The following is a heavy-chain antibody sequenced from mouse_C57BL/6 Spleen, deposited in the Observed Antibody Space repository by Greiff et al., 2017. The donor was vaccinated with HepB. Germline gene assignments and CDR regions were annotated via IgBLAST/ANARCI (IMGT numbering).Heavy chain of an antibody. Sequence: QVHVKQPGAELVKPGASVKMSCKASGYTFTSYWITWVKQRPGQGLEWIGDIYPGSGSTNYNEKFKSKATLTVDTSSSTAYMQLSSLTSEDSAVYYCAREGNLLPTLFDYWGQGTTLTVSS. V-gene: IGHV1-55*01. CDR1: GYTFTSYW. CDR2: IYPGSGST. CDR3: AREGNLLPTLFDY. J-gene: IGHJ2*01. D-gene: IGHD1-1*01.